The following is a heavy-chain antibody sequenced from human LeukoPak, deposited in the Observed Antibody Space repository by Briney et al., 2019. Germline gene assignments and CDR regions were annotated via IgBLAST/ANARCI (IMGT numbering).Heavy chain of an antibody. D-gene: IGHD3-10*01. Sequence: ASVKVSCKASVYTFTRYYMHWVRQPSGQAREGMGLINPSGGSTTYAQKLQVKITMTRDMSTTTVYMELSSLRSEDTAVYYCSRSGRNYSSGSPIDYWGQGTLVTVSS. CDR2: INPSGGST. CDR1: VYTFTRYY. CDR3: SRSGRNYSSGSPIDY. J-gene: IGHJ4*02. V-gene: IGHV1-46*04.